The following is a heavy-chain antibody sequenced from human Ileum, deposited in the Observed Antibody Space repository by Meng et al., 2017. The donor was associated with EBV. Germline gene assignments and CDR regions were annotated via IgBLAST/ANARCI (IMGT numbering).Heavy chain of an antibody. CDR3: ARDYDILTGYYNVMDWFDP. CDR1: GYTFTSYA. CDR2: INAGNGNT. J-gene: IGHJ5*02. D-gene: IGHD3-9*01. Sequence: QVQVVQSGAGVKKPGASVKVSCKASGYTFTSYAMHWVRQAPGQRLEWMGWINAGNGNTKYSQKFQGRVTITRDTSASTAYMELSSLRSEDTAVYYCARDYDILTGYYNVMDWFDPWGQGTLVTVSS. V-gene: IGHV1-3*01.